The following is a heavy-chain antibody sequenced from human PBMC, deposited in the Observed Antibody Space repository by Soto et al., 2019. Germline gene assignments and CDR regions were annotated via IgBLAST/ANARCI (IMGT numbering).Heavy chain of an antibody. CDR2: ISSSGSAI. CDR1: GFTFSSYS. Sequence: EVQLVESGGGLVQPGGSLILSCAASGFTFSSYSMNWVRQAPRKGLEWISDISSSGSAIYFADSVKGRFTITRDSAQNSLFLQMKSLRAEDTAVYYCARDLIKRGGASSLAFYYYMDVWGIGPTVTVSS. CDR3: ARDLIKRGGASSLAFYYYMDV. J-gene: IGHJ6*03. D-gene: IGHD6-13*01. V-gene: IGHV3-48*01.